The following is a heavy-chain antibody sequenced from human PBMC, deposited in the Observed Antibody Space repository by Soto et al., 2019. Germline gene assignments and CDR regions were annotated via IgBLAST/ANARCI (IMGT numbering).Heavy chain of an antibody. D-gene: IGHD1-26*01. V-gene: IGHV3-30-3*01. Sequence: QVQLVESGGGEVQPGGSLRLSCAVSGFTFSSHAMHWVRQAPGRGLEWLALISSDGSNKYYADSVKGRFTTSRDNSKNTMYLQMNSLRVEDTAVYYCARDDEGGSDCDLGYWGQGALVTVSS. J-gene: IGHJ4*02. CDR2: ISSDGSNK. CDR1: GFTFSSHA. CDR3: ARDDEGGSDCDLGY.